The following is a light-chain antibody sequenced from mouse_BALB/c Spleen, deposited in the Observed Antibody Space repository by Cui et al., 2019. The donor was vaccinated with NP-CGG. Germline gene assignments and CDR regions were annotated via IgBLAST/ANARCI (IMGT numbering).Light chain of an antibody. CDR3: ALWYSNHWV. CDR2: GTN. CDR1: TGAVTTSNY. J-gene: IGLJ1*01. Sequence: AVVTRKSALTTSPGETVTLTCRSSTGAVTTSNYANWVQEKPDHFFTGLIGGTNNRPPGVPARFSGSLIGDKAALTITGAQTEDDAMYFCALWYSNHWVFGGGTKLTVL. V-gene: IGLV1*01.